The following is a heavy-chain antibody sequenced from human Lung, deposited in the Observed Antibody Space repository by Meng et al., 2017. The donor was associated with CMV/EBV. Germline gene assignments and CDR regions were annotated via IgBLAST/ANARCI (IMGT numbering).Heavy chain of an antibody. V-gene: IGHV1-18*01. CDR2: FVNYVDT. CDR1: GYTFGSYG. D-gene: IGHD2-15*01. J-gene: IGHJ4*02. Sequence: HVQLVQSGAEVKKPGASVRVSRKASGYTFGSYGICWVRQAPGRGLEWMGWFVNYVDTYPAPKFQGRVTMTTDTHTNTAFMELRSLTSDDTAVYYCASGTPGRSYCDYWGQGTLVTVSS. CDR3: ASGTPGRSYCDY.